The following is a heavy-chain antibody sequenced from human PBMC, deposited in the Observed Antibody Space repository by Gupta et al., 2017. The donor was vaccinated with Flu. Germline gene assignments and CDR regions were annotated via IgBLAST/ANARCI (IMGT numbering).Heavy chain of an antibody. CDR3: ASPRRQLVLFDY. Sequence: QVQLQQLRAALLRLSETLSLICAVGGGLFSGYYWIWIRRPPGKGLEWIGEINHSGSTNYNPSLKSRVTISVDTSKNQFSLKLSSVTAADTAVYYCASPRRQLVLFDYWGQGTLVTVSS. J-gene: IGHJ4*02. CDR2: INHSGST. CDR1: GGLFSGYY. V-gene: IGHV4-34*01. D-gene: IGHD6-6*01.